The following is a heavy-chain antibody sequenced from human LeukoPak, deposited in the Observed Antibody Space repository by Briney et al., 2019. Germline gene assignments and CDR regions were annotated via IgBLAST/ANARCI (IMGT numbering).Heavy chain of an antibody. CDR1: GFTFSAYA. D-gene: IGHD1-26*01. CDR2: INESGGTT. Sequence: GGSLRLSCAASGFTFSAYAMTWVREAPGKGLGWVSSINESGGTTYYADSVKGRFTISRDSSKNTLYLQMNSLRAEDTAVYYCAKGVGATPFDYWGQGTLVTVSS. CDR3: AKGVGATPFDY. V-gene: IGHV3-23*01. J-gene: IGHJ4*02.